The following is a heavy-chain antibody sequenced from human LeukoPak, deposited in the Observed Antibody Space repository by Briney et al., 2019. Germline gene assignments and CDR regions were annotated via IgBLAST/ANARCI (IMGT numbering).Heavy chain of an antibody. D-gene: IGHD5-24*01. CDR2: MNPNSGNT. Sequence: ASVKVSCKASGYTFTSYDINWVRQATGQGLEWMGWMNPNSGNTGYAQKFQGRVTMTRNTSISTAYMELSSLRSEDTAVYYCARGNGWPRNPKSWFDPWGQGTLVTVSS. V-gene: IGHV1-8*01. CDR3: ARGNGWPRNPKSWFDP. J-gene: IGHJ5*02. CDR1: GYTFTSYD.